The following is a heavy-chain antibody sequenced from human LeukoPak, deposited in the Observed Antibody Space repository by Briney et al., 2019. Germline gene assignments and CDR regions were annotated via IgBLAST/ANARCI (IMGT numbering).Heavy chain of an antibody. CDR3: ARVGGNYEGLIDY. Sequence: ASVKVSCKASGYTFTNFPIGWVRQAPGQGLEWMGWISAYNGYKKYAPSLQGRVTMTTDTSTSTAYMQPRSLRSDATAMYYCARVGGNYEGLIDYWGQGTLVTVSS. V-gene: IGHV1-18*01. J-gene: IGHJ4*02. CDR1: GYTFTNFP. D-gene: IGHD1-26*01. CDR2: ISAYNGYK.